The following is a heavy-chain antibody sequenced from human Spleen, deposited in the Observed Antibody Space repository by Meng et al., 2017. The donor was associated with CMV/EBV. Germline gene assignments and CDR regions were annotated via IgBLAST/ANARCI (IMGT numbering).Heavy chain of an antibody. J-gene: IGHJ5*02. CDR3: ARGGAAAGPNP. Sequence: ACKASGGSFSSYTFSWVRQAPGQGLGWMGRIVPILGVPSYAQKFQGRVTITADTSTRTVYMELTGLRSEDTAEYYCARGGAAAGPNPWGQGTLVTVSS. D-gene: IGHD6-13*01. V-gene: IGHV1-69*02. CDR1: GGSFSSYT. CDR2: IVPILGVP.